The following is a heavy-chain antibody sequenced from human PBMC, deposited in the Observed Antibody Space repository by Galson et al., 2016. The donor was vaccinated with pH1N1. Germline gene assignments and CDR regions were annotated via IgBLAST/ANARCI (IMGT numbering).Heavy chain of an antibody. CDR2: IYWDDDK. CDR1: GFSLSTSGVG. CDR3: AHTGFGEFLGYFDY. V-gene: IGHV2-5*05. Sequence: PALVKPTQTLTLTCTFSGFSLSTSGVGVGWIRQPPGKALEWLALIYWDDDKSYGPSLKSRLTITKDTSKNQVVLTMTNMDPVDTATYYCAHTGFGEFLGYFDYWGQGTLVTVSS. D-gene: IGHD3-10*01. J-gene: IGHJ4*02.